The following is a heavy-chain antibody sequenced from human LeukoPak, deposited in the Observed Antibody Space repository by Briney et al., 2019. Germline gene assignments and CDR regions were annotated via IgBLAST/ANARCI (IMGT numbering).Heavy chain of an antibody. J-gene: IGHJ5*02. D-gene: IGHD4-17*01. CDR2: INPNSGGT. V-gene: IGHV1-2*02. CDR3: ARAFTGTSRRYGDYWFDP. Sequence: ASVKVSCKASGYTFTGYYMHWVRQAPEQGLEWMGWINPNSGGTNYAQKFQGRVTMTRDTSISTAYMELTRLRSDDTAVYYCARAFTGTSRRYGDYWFDPWGQGTLVTVSS. CDR1: GYTFTGYY.